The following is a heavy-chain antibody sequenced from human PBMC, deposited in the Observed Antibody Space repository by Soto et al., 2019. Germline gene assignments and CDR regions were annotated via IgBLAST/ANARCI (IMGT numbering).Heavy chain of an antibody. CDR1: GDTLSHYG. CDR3: SAGDSSDTGDQ. Sequence: QVQLVQSGAEVKKPGSSVKVSCKASGDTLSHYGVSWVRQVPGKGLEWMGGTTAILGTSDYAQKYQDRMTITSDESTTTSYMELNSLTSDDTAVYYCSAGDSSDTGDQWGEGTLVTVSS. D-gene: IGHD5-18*01. J-gene: IGHJ4*02. CDR2: TTAILGTS. V-gene: IGHV1-69*01.